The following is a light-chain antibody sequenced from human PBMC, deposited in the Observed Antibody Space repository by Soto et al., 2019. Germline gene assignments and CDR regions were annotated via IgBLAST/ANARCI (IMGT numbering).Light chain of an antibody. J-gene: IGKJ1*01. V-gene: IGKV3-20*01. CDR1: QSVGTY. CDR2: GAS. CDR3: QQYGSSGT. Sequence: DTVLTQSPGTLSLSPWERATLSCRASQSVGTYLAWYQQKPGQAPRLLIYGASNRATGIPDRFSGSGSGTDFTLTISRLEPEDFAVYYCQQYGSSGTFGQGTKVDIK.